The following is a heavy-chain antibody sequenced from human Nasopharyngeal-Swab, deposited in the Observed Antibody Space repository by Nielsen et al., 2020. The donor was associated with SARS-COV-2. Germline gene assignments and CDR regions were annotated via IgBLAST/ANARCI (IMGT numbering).Heavy chain of an antibody. Sequence: GESLKISCAASGFTFSNYAMNWVRQVPGKGLEWVSSISSSSSYIYYADSVKGRFTISRDNAKNSLYLQMNSLRAEDTAVYYCARGGGSYLHFDYWGQGTLVTVSS. CDR2: ISSSSSYI. CDR3: ARGGGSYLHFDY. CDR1: GFTFSNYA. J-gene: IGHJ4*02. D-gene: IGHD1-26*01. V-gene: IGHV3-21*01.